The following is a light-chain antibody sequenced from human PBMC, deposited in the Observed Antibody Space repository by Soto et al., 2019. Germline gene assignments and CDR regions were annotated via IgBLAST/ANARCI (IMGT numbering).Light chain of an antibody. CDR3: HQYDTWPLYT. CDR2: DAS. Sequence: EIVMTQSPASLSVSPGERATLSCRASQSVGSNLAWYQQRPGRAPRLLIYDASTRATTIPARFRGSGSGTEFILTISSVQSEDFAVYYGHQYDTWPLYTFGQGTKLE. V-gene: IGKV3-15*01. J-gene: IGKJ2*01. CDR1: QSVGSN.